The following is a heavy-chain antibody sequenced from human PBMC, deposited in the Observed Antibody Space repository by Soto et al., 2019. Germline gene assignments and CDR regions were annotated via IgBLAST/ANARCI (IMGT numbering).Heavy chain of an antibody. CDR3: ARQGGPTVSSFDP. Sequence: EVQLVQSGAEVKKSGESLRISCRGSGYSFTTYWISWLRQMPGKGLEWMGRIDPSDSYTNYSPSFQGHVTISADKSISTAYLAWSRLKASDTAMYYCARQGGPTVSSFDPWGQGTMVTVSS. CDR2: IDPSDSYT. J-gene: IGHJ5*01. V-gene: IGHV5-10-1*01. D-gene: IGHD4-4*01. CDR1: GYSFTTYW.